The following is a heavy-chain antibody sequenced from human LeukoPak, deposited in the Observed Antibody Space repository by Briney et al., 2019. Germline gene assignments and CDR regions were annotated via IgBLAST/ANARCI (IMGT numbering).Heavy chain of an antibody. Sequence: GGSLRLSCAASGFTFSSYGMHWVRQAPVKGLEYISAISSNGGSTYHANSVKGRFTISRDNSKNSLYLQMGSLRAEDMAVYYCAKAALVSGYHYYYMDVWGKGTTVTVSS. V-gene: IGHV3-64*01. CDR2: ISSNGGST. J-gene: IGHJ6*03. CDR1: GFTFSSYG. D-gene: IGHD5/OR15-5a*01. CDR3: AKAALVSGYHYYYMDV.